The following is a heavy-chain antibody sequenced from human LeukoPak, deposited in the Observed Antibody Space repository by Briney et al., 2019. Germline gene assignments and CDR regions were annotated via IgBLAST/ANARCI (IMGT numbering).Heavy chain of an antibody. J-gene: IGHJ4*02. CDR3: ARVTGYMIEDYFDG. CDR1: GGSISSYY. V-gene: IGHV4-59*01. Sequence: SETLSLTCTVSGGSISSYYWSGIRQPPGKGLECVGYIYYSGRTNYNPSLKSRVTRSVKTSKTKFSLKLSSVTAADTAVYYCARVTGYMIEDYFDGWSQGTLVTASS. CDR2: IYYSGRT. D-gene: IGHD3-22*01.